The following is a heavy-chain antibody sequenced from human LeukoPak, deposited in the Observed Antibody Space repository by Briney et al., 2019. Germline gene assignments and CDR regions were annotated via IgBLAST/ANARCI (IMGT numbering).Heavy chain of an antibody. CDR3: AREGGFYRPLDY. Sequence: SETLSLTCDVSGGSVTSTNWWTWFRQPPGKGLEWIGEVHLDGRTNYNPSLKSRLVMSADLPENHTSLKLTSVTAADTAVHYCAREGGFYRPLDYSGQGTLVTVSS. D-gene: IGHD6-25*01. CDR1: GGSVTSTNW. V-gene: IGHV4-4*02. J-gene: IGHJ4*02. CDR2: VHLDGRT.